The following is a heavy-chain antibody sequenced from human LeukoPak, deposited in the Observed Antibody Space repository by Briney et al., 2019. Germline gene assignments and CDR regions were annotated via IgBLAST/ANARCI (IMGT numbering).Heavy chain of an antibody. CDR1: GGSISSSSYY. CDR2: IYYSGST. J-gene: IGHJ3*02. Sequence: SETLSLTCTVSGGSISSSSYYWGWIRQPPGKGLEWIGSIYYSGSTYYNPSLKSRVTISVGTSKNQFSLKLSSVTAADTAVYYCARQGGWLQPGHDAFDIWGQGTMVTVSS. CDR3: ARQGGWLQPGHDAFDI. V-gene: IGHV4-39*01. D-gene: IGHD5-24*01.